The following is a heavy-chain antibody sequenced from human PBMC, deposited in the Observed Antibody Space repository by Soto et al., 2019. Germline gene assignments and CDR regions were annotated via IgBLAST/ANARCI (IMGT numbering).Heavy chain of an antibody. D-gene: IGHD6-19*01. CDR1: GFTFSSYS. V-gene: IGHV3-30*18. CDR3: AKDRGSSGWLRIYYFYGMDV. Sequence: PGGSLRLSCAVSGFTFSSYSMHWVRQAPGKGLEWVAVISYDGSNKYYADSVKGRFTMSRDNSKNTLYLQMNSLRAEDTAVYYCAKDRGSSGWLRIYYFYGMDVWRQGTTVTVSS. J-gene: IGHJ6*02. CDR2: ISYDGSNK.